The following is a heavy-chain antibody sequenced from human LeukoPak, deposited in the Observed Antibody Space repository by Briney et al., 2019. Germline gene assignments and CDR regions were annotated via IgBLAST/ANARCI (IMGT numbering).Heavy chain of an antibody. D-gene: IGHD2-2*01. CDR2: IYYSGST. V-gene: IGHV4-39*01. CDR1: GGSISSSSYY. J-gene: IGHJ2*01. Sequence: SETLSLPCTVSGGSISSSSYYWGWIRQPPGKGLEWIGSIYYSGSTYYNPSLKSRVTISVDTSKNQFSLKLSSVTAADTAVYYCASPPIVVVPAAMYFDLWGRGTLVTVSS. CDR3: ASPPIVVVPAAMYFDL.